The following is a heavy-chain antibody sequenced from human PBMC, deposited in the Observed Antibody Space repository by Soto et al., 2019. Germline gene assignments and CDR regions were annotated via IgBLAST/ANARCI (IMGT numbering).Heavy chain of an antibody. CDR2: INAANGDT. J-gene: IGHJ5*02. CDR1: GYTFTSYG. CDR3: VRRHVSATGIDWFDP. D-gene: IGHD6-13*01. Sequence: ASVKVSCKASGYTFTSYGIHWVRQAPGQRLEWMGWINAANGDTKYSPKSQGRVTITRDTSASTAYMELSSLRSEDTAVYYCVRRHVSATGIDWFDPWGQGTLVTVSP. V-gene: IGHV1-3*01.